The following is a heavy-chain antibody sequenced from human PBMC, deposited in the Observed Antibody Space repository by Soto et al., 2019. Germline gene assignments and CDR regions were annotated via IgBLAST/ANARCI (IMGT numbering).Heavy chain of an antibody. CDR3: STGCPFSGSVFDY. CDR1: GFSFRTTW. J-gene: IGHJ4*02. V-gene: IGHV3-15*05. D-gene: IGHD1-26*01. CDR2: IKSKSAGETT. Sequence: EVQLVESGGGLVKPGGSLRLSCAASGFSFRTTWMAWVRQAPGKGLEWVGRIKSKSAGETTDYADPVKGRFTISRDDSKDTIYLHMDSLENGDTAVYYCSTGCPFSGSVFDYWGQGTLVTVSS.